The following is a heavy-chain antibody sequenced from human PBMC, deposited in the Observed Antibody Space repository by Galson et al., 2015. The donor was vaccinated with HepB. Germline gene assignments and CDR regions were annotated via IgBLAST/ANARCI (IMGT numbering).Heavy chain of an antibody. D-gene: IGHD3-22*01. Sequence: LSLTCAVYGGSFSGYYWSWIRQPPGKGLEWIGEINHSGSTNYNPSLKSRVTISMDMSKHQFSLKLSSVIAADTAVYYCARGGDYYDSKRPIDYWGQGTLVTVSS. CDR2: INHSGST. V-gene: IGHV4-34*01. CDR1: GGSFSGYY. J-gene: IGHJ4*02. CDR3: ARGGDYYDSKRPIDY.